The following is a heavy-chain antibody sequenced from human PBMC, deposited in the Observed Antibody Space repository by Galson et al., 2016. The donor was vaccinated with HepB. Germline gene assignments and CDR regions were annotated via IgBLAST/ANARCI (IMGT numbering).Heavy chain of an antibody. Sequence: SLRLSCAASGFTFSLYSMNWVRQAPGEGLEWISYIDRGGSNIKYADSVKGRFTISRDDAKDSLYLQMNVLAVEDTAVYYCARDSVTGANPDCYGWGQGTRVTVSS. V-gene: IGHV3-48*01. J-gene: IGHJ4*02. D-gene: IGHD1-14*01. CDR3: ARDSVTGANPDCYG. CDR1: GFTFSLYS. CDR2: IDRGGSNI.